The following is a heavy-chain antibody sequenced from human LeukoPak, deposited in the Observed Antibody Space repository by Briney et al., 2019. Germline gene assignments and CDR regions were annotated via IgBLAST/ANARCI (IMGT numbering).Heavy chain of an antibody. CDR3: ARTNTVYGDFDY. V-gene: IGHV3-74*01. CDR2: IKSDGSST. Sequence: GGSLRLSCAASGFTFSNYWMHWVRQAPGKGLVWVSRIKSDGSSTNYADSVKGRFTISRDRPKNTLLLQMNSLRADDTALYHCARTNTVYGDFDYWGQGILVTVSS. J-gene: IGHJ4*02. D-gene: IGHD2/OR15-2a*01. CDR1: GFTFSNYW.